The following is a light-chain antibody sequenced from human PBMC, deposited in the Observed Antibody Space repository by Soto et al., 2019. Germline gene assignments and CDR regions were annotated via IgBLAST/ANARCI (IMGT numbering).Light chain of an antibody. CDR1: QSVSRF. CDR3: QQYDHWPPYS. CDR2: AAS. V-gene: IGKV3-15*01. Sequence: TQSPVTLSVSPGDRASLSCRASQSVSRFLAWYQQTPGQPPRLLIYAASSRVLGVPARFTGSGSGTDLTLTISAVQSEDAAIYYCQQYDHWPPYSFGQGTRLEI. J-gene: IGKJ2*01.